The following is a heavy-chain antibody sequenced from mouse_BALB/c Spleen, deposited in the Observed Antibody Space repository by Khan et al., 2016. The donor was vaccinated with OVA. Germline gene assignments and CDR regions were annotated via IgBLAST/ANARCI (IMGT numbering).Heavy chain of an antibody. D-gene: IGHD1-1*01. CDR1: GYLITSDYA. CDR2: ISYSGYT. Sequence: EVQLQESGPGLVKPSQSLSLTCTVTGYLITSDYARDWIRQFPGNKLEWMGYISYSGYTSYNPSLKSRISISRDTSKNQFFLQLTSVTTEDTATYYCAGKDYSGYAMDHWGQGTSLTVSS. V-gene: IGHV3-2*02. CDR3: AGKDYSGYAMDH. J-gene: IGHJ4*01.